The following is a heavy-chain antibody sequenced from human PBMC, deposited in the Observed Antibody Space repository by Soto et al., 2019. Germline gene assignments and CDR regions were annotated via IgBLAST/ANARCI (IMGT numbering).Heavy chain of an antibody. Sequence: GGSLRLSCAASGFTLSSYAMSWVRQAPGKGLEWVSTFSGTGGYTYYTDSVKGRFTISRDESKNTVLLHMNSLRAADTAVYYCARGQRALTTKGPFDPWGQGTLVTVSS. J-gene: IGHJ5*02. CDR3: ARGQRALTTKGPFDP. CDR1: GFTLSSYA. D-gene: IGHD2-8*01. V-gene: IGHV3-23*01. CDR2: FSGTGGYT.